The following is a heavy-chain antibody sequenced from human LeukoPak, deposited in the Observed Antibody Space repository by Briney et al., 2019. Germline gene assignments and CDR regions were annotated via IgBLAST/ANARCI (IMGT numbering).Heavy chain of an antibody. Sequence: GESLKISCAASGFTFSSYGMHWVRQAPGKGLEWVAVISYDGSNKYYADSVKGRFTISRDNSKNTLYLQMNSLRAEDTAVYYCARGKYSSSWSIDYWGQGTLVTVSS. V-gene: IGHV3-30*03. J-gene: IGHJ4*02. CDR2: ISYDGSNK. CDR1: GFTFSSYG. CDR3: ARGKYSSSWSIDY. D-gene: IGHD6-13*01.